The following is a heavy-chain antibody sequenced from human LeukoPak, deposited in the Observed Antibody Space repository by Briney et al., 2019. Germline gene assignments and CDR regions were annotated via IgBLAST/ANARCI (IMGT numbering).Heavy chain of an antibody. D-gene: IGHD6-13*01. Sequence: SETLSLTCTVSGGSISSYYWSWIRQPPGKGLEWIGYIYYSGSTNYNPSLKSRVTISVDTSKNQFSLKLSSVTAADTAVYYCARGIAAAGAGGFDYWGQGTLVTVSP. J-gene: IGHJ4*02. CDR2: IYYSGST. V-gene: IGHV4-59*01. CDR1: GGSISSYY. CDR3: ARGIAAAGAGGFDY.